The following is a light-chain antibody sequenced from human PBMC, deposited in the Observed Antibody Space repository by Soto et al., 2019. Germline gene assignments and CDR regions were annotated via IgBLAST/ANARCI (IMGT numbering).Light chain of an antibody. Sequence: QLVLTQSSSASASLGSSVKLTCTLSSGHSSYIIAWHQRQPGKAPRYLMKLEGSGSYNKGSGVPDRFSGSSSGADRYLTISNLQSEDEADYYCETWDSNTRVFGTGTKVTVL. CDR3: ETWDSNTRV. J-gene: IGLJ1*01. V-gene: IGLV4-60*03. CDR1: SGHSSYI. CDR2: LEGSGSY.